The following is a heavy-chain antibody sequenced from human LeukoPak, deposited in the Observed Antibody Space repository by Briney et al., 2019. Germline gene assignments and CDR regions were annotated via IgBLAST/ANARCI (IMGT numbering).Heavy chain of an antibody. CDR1: GFTFSSSV. V-gene: IGHV3-23*01. CDR2: ISDSGADT. D-gene: IGHD2-2*01. Sequence: GGSLRLSFAASGFTFSSSVMSWVRHAPGKGLEWVSSISDSGADTYYADSVKGRFTISRDNSKNTLYLQMHSLRAEDTAVYYCAKESLRVVPSATFDYWGQGTLVTVSS. CDR3: AKESLRVVPSATFDY. J-gene: IGHJ4*02.